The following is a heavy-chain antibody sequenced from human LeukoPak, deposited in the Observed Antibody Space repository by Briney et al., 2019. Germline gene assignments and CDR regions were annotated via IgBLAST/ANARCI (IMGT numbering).Heavy chain of an antibody. CDR2: IYCSGST. CDR3: ARMGYDADYYYYGMDV. CDR1: GGSISSGDYY. V-gene: IGHV4-30-4*01. Sequence: SETLSLTCTVSGGSISSGDYYWSWIRQPPGKGLEWIGYIYCSGSTYYNPSLKSRVTISVDTSKNQFSLKLSSVTAADTAVYYCARMGYDADYYYYGMDVWGQGTTVTVSS. D-gene: IGHD5-12*01. J-gene: IGHJ6*02.